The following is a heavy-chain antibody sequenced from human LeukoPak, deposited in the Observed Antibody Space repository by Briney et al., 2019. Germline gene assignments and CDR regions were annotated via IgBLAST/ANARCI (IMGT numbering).Heavy chain of an antibody. V-gene: IGHV3-7*01. D-gene: IGHD3-3*01. Sequence: GGSLRLSCAASAFTFSSYWMGWVRQAPGKGLEWVANIEQDGSEKYYVHSVSGRFTISRDNATNSLYLQMNSLRAEDTDVYYCARMSYDFWSGYYSPYYYYGMDVWGQGTTVTVSS. CDR3: ARMSYDFWSGYYSPYYYYGMDV. J-gene: IGHJ6*02. CDR1: AFTFSSYW. CDR2: IEQDGSEK.